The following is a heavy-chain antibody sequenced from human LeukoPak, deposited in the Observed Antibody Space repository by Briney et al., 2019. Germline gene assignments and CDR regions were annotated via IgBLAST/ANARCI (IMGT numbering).Heavy chain of an antibody. CDR1: GGSISSYY. Sequence: KPSEILSLTCTVSGGSISSYYCSWIRQPPGKGLEWIGYMYYSGSTNYNPSLKSRVTISVDMSKNQFSLKLSSVTAADTAVYYCVRSSTYHLFDDWGQGTLVTVSS. CDR2: MYYSGST. CDR3: VRSSTYHLFDD. D-gene: IGHD2-15*01. J-gene: IGHJ4*02. V-gene: IGHV4-59*08.